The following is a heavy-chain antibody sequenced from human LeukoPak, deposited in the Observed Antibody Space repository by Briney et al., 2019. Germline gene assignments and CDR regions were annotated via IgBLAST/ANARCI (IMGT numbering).Heavy chain of an antibody. J-gene: IGHJ3*02. CDR1: GFTFSSSA. CDR2: ISYDGSSK. D-gene: IGHD2-15*01. CDR3: ATDATGAFDI. V-gene: IGHV3-30-3*01. Sequence: GGSLRLSCAASGFTFSSSAMYWVRQAPGKGLEWVADISYDGSSKDYADSVKGRFTISRDNSKNTLYVQMNSLRPEDTAVYYCATDATGAFDIWGQGTLVTVSS.